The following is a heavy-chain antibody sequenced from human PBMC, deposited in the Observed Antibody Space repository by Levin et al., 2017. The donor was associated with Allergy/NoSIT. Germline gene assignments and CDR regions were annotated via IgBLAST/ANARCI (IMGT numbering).Heavy chain of an antibody. J-gene: IGHJ2*01. D-gene: IGHD3-10*01. CDR3: ARGRGVRGVILAL. Sequence: PSETLSLTCTASGGSISSYYWSWIRQPPGKGLEWIGYIYYSGSTNYNPSLKSRVTISVDTSKNQFSLKLSSVTAADTAVYYCARGRGVRGVILALWGRGTLVTVSS. V-gene: IGHV4-59*01. CDR1: GGSISSYY. CDR2: IYYSGST.